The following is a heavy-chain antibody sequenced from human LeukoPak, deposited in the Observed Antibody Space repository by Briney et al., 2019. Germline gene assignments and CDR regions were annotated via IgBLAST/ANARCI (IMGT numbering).Heavy chain of an antibody. J-gene: IGHJ4*02. CDR3: ARDLDYYDSSGYYSLNY. D-gene: IGHD3-22*01. Sequence: ASVKDSCKSSGYTFTGYYMHWVRQAPGQGLEWMGWINPNSGGTNYAQKFQGRVTMTRDTSISTAYMELSRLRSDDTAVYYCARDLDYYDSSGYYSLNYWGQGTLVAVSS. V-gene: IGHV1-2*02. CDR2: INPNSGGT. CDR1: GYTFTGYY.